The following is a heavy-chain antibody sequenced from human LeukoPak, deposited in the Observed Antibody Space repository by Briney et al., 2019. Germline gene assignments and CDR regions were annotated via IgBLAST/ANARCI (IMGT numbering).Heavy chain of an antibody. CDR3: TRRIAITGTPRAYFDY. J-gene: IGHJ4*02. Sequence: PSETLSLTRSVSGGSISGYYWSWIRQPPGKELEWIGYVYYSENTKYNPSLESRVTISLDTSKNQFSLWLNSVTTADTAVYFCTRRIAITGTPRAYFDYWGQGILVTVSS. D-gene: IGHD1-20*01. V-gene: IGHV4-59*08. CDR1: GGSISGYY. CDR2: VYYSENT.